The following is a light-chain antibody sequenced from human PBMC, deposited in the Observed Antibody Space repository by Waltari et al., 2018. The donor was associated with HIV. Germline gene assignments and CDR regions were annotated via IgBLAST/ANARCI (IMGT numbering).Light chain of an antibody. CDR3: AAWEDSLNGPNYV. CDR2: SNI. Sequence: QSVLTQPPSASGAPGKSVLISCSGSSSNIGRTTVNWYRQLPGTAPKLRIYSNIRRPSVRPDRVPGSKSGTSASLAIRGLQSGDEADYYCAAWEDSLNGPNYVFGSWTTVTVL. J-gene: IGLJ1*01. V-gene: IGLV1-44*01. CDR1: SSNIGRTT.